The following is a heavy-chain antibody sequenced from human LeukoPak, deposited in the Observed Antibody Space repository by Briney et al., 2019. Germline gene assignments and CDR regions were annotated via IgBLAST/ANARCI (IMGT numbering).Heavy chain of an antibody. CDR1: GYTFSGYY. Sequence: ASVKVSCKASGYTFSGYYMHWVRQAPGQGLEWMGWTNPNSGGTNYAQKFQGRVTMTRDTSISTAYMELSRLRSDDTAIYYCATYRQVLLPFESWGQGTLVTVSS. CDR3: ATYRQVLLPFES. D-gene: IGHD2-8*02. V-gene: IGHV1-2*02. CDR2: TNPNSGGT. J-gene: IGHJ4*02.